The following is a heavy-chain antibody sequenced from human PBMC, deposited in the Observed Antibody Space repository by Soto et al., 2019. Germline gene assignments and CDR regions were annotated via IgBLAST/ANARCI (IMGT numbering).Heavy chain of an antibody. CDR2: INHSGST. Sequence: QVQLQQWGAGLLMPSEPLSLTCAVYGGSFSGYYWTWIRQPPGTGLEWIGEINHSGSTNYNPSLRSRVTMSVDASKTQFSLKLTSVTAAETAVYYCARDKITGLFDYWGQGTLVTVSS. CDR3: ARDKITGLFDY. V-gene: IGHV4-34*01. D-gene: IGHD3-16*01. CDR1: GGSFSGYY. J-gene: IGHJ4*02.